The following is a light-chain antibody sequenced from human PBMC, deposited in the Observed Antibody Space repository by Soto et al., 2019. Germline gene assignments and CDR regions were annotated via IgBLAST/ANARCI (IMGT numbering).Light chain of an antibody. CDR3: QPRSSCPLT. CDR1: QSIGSE. J-gene: IGKJ4*01. Sequence: EIVLTQSPATLSLSPGERATLSCRASQSIGSELAWYQQKLGQAPRLLIYDASNRATSFPVRFSGSGSGTDFTLTISSLESVDFAVYYCQPRSSCPLTCGGGTKVEIK. V-gene: IGKV3-11*01. CDR2: DAS.